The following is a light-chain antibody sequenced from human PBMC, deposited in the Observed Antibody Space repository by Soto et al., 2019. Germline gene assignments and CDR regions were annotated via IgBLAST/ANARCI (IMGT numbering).Light chain of an antibody. CDR2: EVN. CDR3: SSYANGGTRV. V-gene: IGLV2-14*01. J-gene: IGLJ3*02. CDR1: SSDVGTYDY. Sequence: QSALTQPASVSGSPGQSITISCTGTSSDVGTYDYVSWYQQHPGKAPKLMIYEVNNRPSGVSSRFSGSKSGNTASLTISGLQADDEADYYCSSYANGGTRVFGGGTKVTVL.